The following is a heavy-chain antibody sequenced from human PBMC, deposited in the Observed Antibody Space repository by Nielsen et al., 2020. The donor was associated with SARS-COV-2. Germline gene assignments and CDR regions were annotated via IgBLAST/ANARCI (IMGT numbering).Heavy chain of an antibody. D-gene: IGHD1-1*01. J-gene: IGHJ4*03. CDR3: ARRGSSWYDDY. CDR2: ISNNGGST. Sequence: GESLKISCAASGFTFSSYAMHWVRQAPGKGLEHVSAISNNGGSTNYATSVKGRFTISRDNSKNTLYLQMGSLGPEDMAVYYCARRGSSWYDDYWGQGTTVTVSS. V-gene: IGHV3-64*01. CDR1: GFTFSSYA.